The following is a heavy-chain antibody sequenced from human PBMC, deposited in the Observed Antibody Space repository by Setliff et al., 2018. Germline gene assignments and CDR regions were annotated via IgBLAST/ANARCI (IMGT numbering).Heavy chain of an antibody. J-gene: IGHJ4*02. D-gene: IGHD6-13*01. CDR2: ISAYNGNT. CDR3: ARKYSSSWYWTWIYYFDY. Sequence: ASVKVSCKASGYTFTSYGISWVRQAPGQGLEWMGWISAYNGNTNYAQKLQGRVTMTTDTSTSTAYMELRSLSSVTAADTAVYYCARKYSSSWYWTWIYYFDYWGQGTLVTVS. V-gene: IGHV1-18*01. CDR1: GYTFTSYG.